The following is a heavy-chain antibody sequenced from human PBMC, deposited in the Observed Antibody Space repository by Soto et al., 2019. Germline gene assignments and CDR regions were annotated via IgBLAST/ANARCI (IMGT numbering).Heavy chain of an antibody. Sequence: PGGSLRLSCAASGFTFSSYWMHWVRQAPGKGLVWVSRINGDGSSTSYADSVKGRFTISRDNSKNTLYLQMNSLRAEDTAVYYCARAFSTYCSGGSCYFDYWGQGTLVTVSS. D-gene: IGHD2-15*01. CDR2: INGDGSST. CDR1: GFTFSSYW. CDR3: ARAFSTYCSGGSCYFDY. V-gene: IGHV3-74*01. J-gene: IGHJ4*02.